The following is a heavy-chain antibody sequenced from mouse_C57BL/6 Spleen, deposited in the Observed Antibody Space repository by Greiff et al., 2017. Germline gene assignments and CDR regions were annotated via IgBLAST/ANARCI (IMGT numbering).Heavy chain of an antibody. Sequence: VQLKQSGAELVKPGASVKLSCTASGFNIKDYYMHWVKQRTEQGLEWIGRLDPEDGETKYAPKFQGKATITADTSSNTAYLQLSSLTSEDTAVYYCVITTVVATVDYWGQGTTLTVSS. D-gene: IGHD1-1*01. CDR2: LDPEDGET. V-gene: IGHV14-2*01. J-gene: IGHJ2*01. CDR3: VITTVVATVDY. CDR1: GFNIKDYY.